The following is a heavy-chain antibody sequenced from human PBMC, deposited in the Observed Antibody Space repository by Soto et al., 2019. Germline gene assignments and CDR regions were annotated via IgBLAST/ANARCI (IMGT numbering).Heavy chain of an antibody. J-gene: IGHJ4*01. CDR3: AREGSYSAYNFAHGIQLWSFDY. CDR1: GGSINTFY. CDR2: SFSSGST. V-gene: IGHV4-4*07. Sequence: SETLSLTGTVSGGSINTFYWSWVWQPAAQGLEQLGRSFSSGSTSFNPSLENRVAMSVDTSKNHFSLNLSSVTAADMAVYYCAREGSYSAYNFAHGIQLWSFDYWGQGTLVTVSS. D-gene: IGHD5-12*01.